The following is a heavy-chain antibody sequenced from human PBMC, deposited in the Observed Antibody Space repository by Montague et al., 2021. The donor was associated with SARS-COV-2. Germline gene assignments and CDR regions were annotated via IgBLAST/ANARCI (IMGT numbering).Heavy chain of an antibody. Sequence: SETLSLTCTVSGGSISSYYWSWIRQPPGKGLEWIGYIYYSGSTNYNPSLKSRVTVSVDTSKNQFSLKLSSVTAADTAVYYCARVRWGEAARGTFYYGMDVWGQGTTVTVSS. J-gene: IGHJ6*02. D-gene: IGHD6-13*01. CDR3: ARVRWGEAARGTFYYGMDV. V-gene: IGHV4-59*08. CDR1: GGSISSYY. CDR2: IYYSGST.